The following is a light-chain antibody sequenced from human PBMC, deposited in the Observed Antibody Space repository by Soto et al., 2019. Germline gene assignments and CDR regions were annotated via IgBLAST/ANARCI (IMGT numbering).Light chain of an antibody. CDR1: QGISNY. V-gene: IGKV1-9*01. J-gene: IGKJ4*01. Sequence: DIQLTQSPSFLSASVGDTVSIACQASQGISNYLSWYQQKPGKAPKLLIYAASTLQSGVPSRFSGSGSGTEFTLTISILQPEDFATYYCLHLNSYPLTFGGGTKVEIK. CDR2: AAS. CDR3: LHLNSYPLT.